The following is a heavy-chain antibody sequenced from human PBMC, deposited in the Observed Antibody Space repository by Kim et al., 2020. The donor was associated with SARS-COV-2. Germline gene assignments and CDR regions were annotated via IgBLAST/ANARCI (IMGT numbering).Heavy chain of an antibody. CDR3: AKDSAGSTRGAFDI. V-gene: IGHV3-23*01. Sequence: ADSGKGRFTISRDNSKNTLYLQMNSLGAEDTAVYYCAKDSAGSTRGAFDIWGQGTMVTVSS. J-gene: IGHJ3*02. D-gene: IGHD1-1*01.